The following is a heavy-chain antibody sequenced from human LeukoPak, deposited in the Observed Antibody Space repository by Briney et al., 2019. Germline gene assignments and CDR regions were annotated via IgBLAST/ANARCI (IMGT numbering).Heavy chain of an antibody. J-gene: IGHJ3*01. D-gene: IGHD2-2*01. V-gene: IGHV2-5*04. Sequence: SGPTLVKPTQTLTLTCTFSGFSLNTTGVALGWIRQPPGKALEWLALIYWHDDKRYSPSLQSRLTITKDAPRNQVVLTMTNADPVDTGTYFCVHRRGNLPFCRATTCYDDFDLWGQGTVVTVSS. CDR2: IYWHDDK. CDR1: GFSLNTTGVA. CDR3: VHRRGNLPFCRATTCYDDFDL.